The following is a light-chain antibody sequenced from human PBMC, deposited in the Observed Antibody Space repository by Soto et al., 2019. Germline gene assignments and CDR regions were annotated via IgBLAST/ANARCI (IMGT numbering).Light chain of an antibody. V-gene: IGKV3-15*01. CDR1: ESVSSN. J-gene: IGKJ1*01. CDR3: QQYNHWPPWT. Sequence: EIVMTQSPVTLSVSPGERATLACRASESVSSNLAWYQQKPGQAHRLLIYGASNRATGIPDRFSGSGSGTEFTLTISSLQSEDFALYYCQQYNHWPPWTFGQGTKVDIK. CDR2: GAS.